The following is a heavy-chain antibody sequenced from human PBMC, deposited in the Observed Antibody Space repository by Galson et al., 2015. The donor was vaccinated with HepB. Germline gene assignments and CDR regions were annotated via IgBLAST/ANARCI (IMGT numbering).Heavy chain of an antibody. V-gene: IGHV3-48*01. CDR1: GFTFSNYS. CDR3: ARARVVQVHPYGMDV. CDR2: ISSSSSNM. Sequence: SLRLSCAASGFTFSNYSMKWVRQAPGKGLERVSYISSSSSNMYYAGSVKGRFTISRDNARNSLFLQMNSLRAEDTAVYYCARARVVQVHPYGMDVWGQGTLVTVSS. D-gene: IGHD2-15*01. J-gene: IGHJ6*02.